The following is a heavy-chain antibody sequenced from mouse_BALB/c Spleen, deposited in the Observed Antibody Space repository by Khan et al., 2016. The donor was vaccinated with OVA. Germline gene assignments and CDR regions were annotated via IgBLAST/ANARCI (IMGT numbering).Heavy chain of an antibody. D-gene: IGHD4-1*01. V-gene: IGHV1-9*01. CDR1: GYTFSSYW. J-gene: IGHJ4*01. CDR2: ILPGSDTT. Sequence: QVQLQQSGAELMKPGASVKISCKATGYTFSSYWIEWVKQRPGHGLEWIGEILPGSDTTNYNEKFRAKATFTADTSSNNAYMQLSSLTSEDSAVYYCARGAGTTYGMDYWGQGSSVTVSS. CDR3: ARGAGTTYGMDY.